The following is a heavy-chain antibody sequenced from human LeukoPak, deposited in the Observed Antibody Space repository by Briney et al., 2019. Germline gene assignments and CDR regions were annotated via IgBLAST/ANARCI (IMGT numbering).Heavy chain of an antibody. V-gene: IGHV3-7*03. CDR3: ARGFTMVRGVPDY. D-gene: IGHD3-10*01. CDR2: IKQDGSEK. CDR1: GFTFSSYW. Sequence: PGGSLRLSCAASGFTFSSYWMSWVRQAPGKGLEWVANIKQDGSEKYYVDSVKGRFTISRDNAKKSLNLQMNSLRAEDTAVYYCARGFTMVRGVPDYWGQGTLVTVSS. J-gene: IGHJ4*02.